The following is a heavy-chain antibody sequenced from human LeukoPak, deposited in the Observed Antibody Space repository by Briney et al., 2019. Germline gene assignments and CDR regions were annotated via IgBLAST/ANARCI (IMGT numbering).Heavy chain of an antibody. CDR1: GGSISNTNW. Sequence: SSETLSLTCGVSGGSISNTNWWTWFRQRPGKGLEWIGYIYSSGSTNYNPSLKSRVTISVDTSKNQFSLKLRSVTAADTAVYYCARGVKIEYSSSSRNWYLDLWGRGTLVTVSS. CDR2: IYSSGST. CDR3: ARGVKIEYSSSSRNWYLDL. V-gene: IGHV4-4*02. J-gene: IGHJ2*01. D-gene: IGHD6-6*01.